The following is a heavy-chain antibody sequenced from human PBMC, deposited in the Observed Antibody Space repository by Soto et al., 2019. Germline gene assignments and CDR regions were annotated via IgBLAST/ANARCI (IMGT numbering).Heavy chain of an antibody. V-gene: IGHV3-9*01. Sequence: GGSLRLSCAASGFTFDDYAMHWVRQAPGKGLEWVSGISWNSGSIGYADSVKGRFTISRDNAKNSLYLQMNSLRAEDTAVYYCAKEHYDFWSSYYYYYMDVWGKGTTVTVSS. D-gene: IGHD3-3*01. CDR2: ISWNSGSI. CDR3: AKEHYDFWSSYYYYYMDV. CDR1: GFTFDDYA. J-gene: IGHJ6*03.